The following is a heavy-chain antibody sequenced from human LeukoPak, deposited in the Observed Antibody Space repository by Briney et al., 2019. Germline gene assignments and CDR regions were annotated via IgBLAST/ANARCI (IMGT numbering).Heavy chain of an antibody. V-gene: IGHV1-18*01. CDR3: ARYSAVAGTWYFDY. J-gene: IGHJ4*02. CDR1: GYTFTSYG. Sequence: ASVKVSCKASGYTFTSYGISWVRQAPGQGLEWMGWISAYNGNTNYAQKLQGRVTMTTDTSTSTAYMELRSLRSDDTAVYYCARYSAVAGTWYFDYWGQGTLVTVSS. CDR2: ISAYNGNT. D-gene: IGHD6-19*01.